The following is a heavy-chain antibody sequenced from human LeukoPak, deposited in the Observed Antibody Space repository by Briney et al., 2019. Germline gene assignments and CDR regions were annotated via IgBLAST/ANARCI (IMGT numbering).Heavy chain of an antibody. Sequence: GASVKVSCKASGGTFSSYAISWVRQAPGQGLEWMGGIIPIFGTANYAQKFQGRVTITADESTSTAYMELSSLRAEDMAVYYCARDLTAHSYGYIEAFDIWGQGTMVTVSS. V-gene: IGHV1-69*13. CDR1: GGTFSSYA. CDR3: ARDLTAHSYGYIEAFDI. J-gene: IGHJ3*02. CDR2: IIPIFGTA. D-gene: IGHD5-18*01.